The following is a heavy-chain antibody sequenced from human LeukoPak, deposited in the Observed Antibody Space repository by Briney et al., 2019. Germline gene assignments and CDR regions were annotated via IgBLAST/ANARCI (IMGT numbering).Heavy chain of an antibody. V-gene: IGHV3-23*01. CDR1: GFIFSNYA. Sequence: GGSLRLSCAASGFIFSNYAMSWVRQAPGKGLEWVSAIDSTGAYTWYADSVKGRFTISKDSSKTILYLQMNSLRAEDTAVYYCARNENSGWGYFDYWGQGTLVTVSS. CDR3: ARNENSGWGYFDY. D-gene: IGHD5-12*01. CDR2: IDSTGAYT. J-gene: IGHJ4*02.